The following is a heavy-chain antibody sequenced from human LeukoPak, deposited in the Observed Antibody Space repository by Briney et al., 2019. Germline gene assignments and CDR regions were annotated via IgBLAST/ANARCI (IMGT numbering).Heavy chain of an antibody. V-gene: IGHV4-38-2*02. CDR3: ARGGLGDILTGYFAY. CDR2: IYHSGST. D-gene: IGHD3-9*01. CDR1: GYSIRSGYY. J-gene: IGHJ4*02. Sequence: SETLSLTCTVSGYSIRSGYYWGWIRQPPGKGLEWIGSIYHSGSTYYNTSLKSRVSISVDTSKNQFSLKLSSVTAADTAVYYSARGGLGDILTGYFAYWGQGTLVTVSS.